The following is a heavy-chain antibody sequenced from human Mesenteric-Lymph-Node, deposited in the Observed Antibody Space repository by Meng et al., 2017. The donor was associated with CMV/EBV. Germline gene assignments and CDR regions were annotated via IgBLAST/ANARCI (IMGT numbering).Heavy chain of an antibody. CDR3: ARAGYCSSTSCRTCRFDP. CDR1: GSLSGYY. CDR2: INHSGST. J-gene: IGHJ5*02. Sequence: GSLSGYYWSWISQPPGKGLEWIGEINHSGSTNYNPSLKSRVTISVDTSKNQFSLKLSSVTAADTAVYYCARAGYCSSTSCRTCRFDPWGQGTLVTVSS. D-gene: IGHD2-2*01. V-gene: IGHV4-34*01.